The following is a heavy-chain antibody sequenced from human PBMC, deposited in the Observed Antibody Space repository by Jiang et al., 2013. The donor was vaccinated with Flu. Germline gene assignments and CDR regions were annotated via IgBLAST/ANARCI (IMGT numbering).Heavy chain of an antibody. CDR3: ARGAYNSVWT. V-gene: IGHV6-1*01. Sequence: GDSISSTSATWTWVRQSPSRGLEWLGRTYYRSKWYNDYAVSVKSRITINPDTSKNQFSLQLNSVTPEDTAVYYCARGAYNSVWTWGQGTLVTVSS. D-gene: IGHD6-19*01. CDR1: GDSISSTSAT. CDR2: TYYRSKWYN. J-gene: IGHJ5*02.